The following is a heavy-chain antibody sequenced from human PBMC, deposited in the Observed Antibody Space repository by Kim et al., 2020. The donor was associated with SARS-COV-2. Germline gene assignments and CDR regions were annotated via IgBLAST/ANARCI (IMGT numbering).Heavy chain of an antibody. Sequence: KLQGRVTMTTDTSTSTAYMELRSLRSDDTAVYYCARNYYDSSGYYDAFDIWGQGTMVTVSS. D-gene: IGHD3-22*01. CDR3: ARNYYDSSGYYDAFDI. J-gene: IGHJ3*02. V-gene: IGHV1-18*01.